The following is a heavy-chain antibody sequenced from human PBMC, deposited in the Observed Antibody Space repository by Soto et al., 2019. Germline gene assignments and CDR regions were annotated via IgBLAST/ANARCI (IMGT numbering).Heavy chain of an antibody. D-gene: IGHD3-22*01. CDR1: GFMFSSYA. J-gene: IGHJ5*01. V-gene: IGHV3-23*01. Sequence: CAASGFMFSSYAMSWVRQAPGKGLEWVSSISASGGTANLADSVEGRCTISRDNSKSTLYLQMNSLRAEDTAVYYCAKLTYPSDSTGYYYERVSGWIDSWGQGTLVTVLL. CDR3: AKLTYPSDSTGYYYERVSGWIDS. CDR2: ISASGGTA.